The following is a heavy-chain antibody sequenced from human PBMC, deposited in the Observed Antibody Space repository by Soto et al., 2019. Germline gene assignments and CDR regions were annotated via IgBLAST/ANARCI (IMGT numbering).Heavy chain of an antibody. CDR2: IYPGDSDS. J-gene: IGHJ6*02. Sequence: GESLKISCKGSGYSFTSYWIGWVRQMPGKGLEWMALIYPGDSDSRYSPSFQGQVTISADKSISTAYLQWSDLKASDTAMYYCAGAYCGGDCYSLTHCPPCVMDFSCQATTLTVSS. CDR1: GYSFTSYW. D-gene: IGHD2-21*02. CDR3: AGAYCGGDCYSLTHCPPCVMDF. V-gene: IGHV5-51*01.